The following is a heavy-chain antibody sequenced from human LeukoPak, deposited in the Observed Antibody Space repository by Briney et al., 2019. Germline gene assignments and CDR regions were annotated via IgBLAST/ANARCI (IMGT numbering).Heavy chain of an antibody. CDR2: ISYDGSNK. V-gene: IGHV3-30*18. CDR1: GFTFSSYG. D-gene: IGHD2-2*01. CDR3: AKGPNGYCSSTSCYADY. J-gene: IGHJ4*02. Sequence: GGSLRLSCAASGFTFSSYGMHWVRQAPGKGLEWVAVISYDGSNKYYADSVKGRFTISRDNSKNTLYLQMNSLRAEDTAVYYCAKGPNGYCSSTSCYADYWGQGTLVTVSS.